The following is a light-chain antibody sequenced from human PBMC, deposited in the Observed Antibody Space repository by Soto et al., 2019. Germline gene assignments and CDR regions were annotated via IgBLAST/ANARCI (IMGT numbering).Light chain of an antibody. CDR3: QQSFRPLLT. CDR1: QSISNY. Sequence: DIQMTQSPSSLSASVGDRVTITCRASQSISNYLNWYQQKPGKAPKLLIYAASSMQSGVPSRFSGNGSETDFTLTISSLQPDDSATYYCQQSFRPLLTFGQGTKVEV. CDR2: AAS. J-gene: IGKJ1*01. V-gene: IGKV1-39*01.